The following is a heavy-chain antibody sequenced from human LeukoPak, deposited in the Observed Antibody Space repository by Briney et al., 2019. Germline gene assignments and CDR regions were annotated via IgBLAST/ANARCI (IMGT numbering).Heavy chain of an antibody. CDR2: ISAYNGNT. J-gene: IGHJ4*02. V-gene: IGHV1-18*01. CDR1: GYTFTSYG. Sequence: ASVKVSCKASGYTFTSYGISWVRQAPGQGLEWMGWISAYNGNTNYAQKLQGRVTMTTDTSTGTAYMELRSLRSDDTAVYYCARDTYYYDSSGYYYGYWGQGTLVTVSS. D-gene: IGHD3-22*01. CDR3: ARDTYYYDSSGYYYGY.